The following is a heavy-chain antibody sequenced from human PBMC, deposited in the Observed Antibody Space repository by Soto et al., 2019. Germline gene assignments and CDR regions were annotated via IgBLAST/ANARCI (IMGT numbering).Heavy chain of an antibody. Sequence: ASVKVSCKASAYTFTSYVINWLRQATGQGLEWMGWMNPNSGNTGYAQKFQGRVTMTRNTSISTAYMELSSLRSEDTAVYYCARVAIGWDSSSWPHWGQGTLVTVS. V-gene: IGHV1-8*01. CDR1: AYTFTSYV. CDR2: MNPNSGNT. CDR3: ARVAIGWDSSSWPH. D-gene: IGHD6-13*01. J-gene: IGHJ4*02.